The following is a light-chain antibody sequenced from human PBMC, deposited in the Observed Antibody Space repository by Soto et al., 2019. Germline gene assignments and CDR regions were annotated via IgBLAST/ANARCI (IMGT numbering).Light chain of an antibody. Sequence: EIVLTQSPGTLFFSPGERATLSCRASQSGSSSYLAWYQQNRGQAPRLLIYGASSRAPGIPDRFGGSGSGTDFTLTISRLEPEDFAVYYCQQYGSSRWTFGQGTKV. CDR2: GAS. V-gene: IGKV3-20*01. J-gene: IGKJ1*01. CDR3: QQYGSSRWT. CDR1: QSGSSSY.